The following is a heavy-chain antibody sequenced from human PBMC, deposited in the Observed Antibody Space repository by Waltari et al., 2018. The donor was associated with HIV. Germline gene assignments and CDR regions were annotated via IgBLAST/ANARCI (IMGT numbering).Heavy chain of an antibody. D-gene: IGHD3-22*01. Sequence: EVQLLESGGGLVQPGGSRRLSCAASGFAYVSYAMPWVRQSPGRGVGWVSAISGRGADSCYADSVTGRFSISRDNSKNTVYLQMNNLRAADTAIYYCAKAFSDNTAYYYDVWGRGTRVTVAS. CDR1: GFAYVSYA. CDR3: AKAFSDNTAYYYDV. CDR2: ISGRGADS. V-gene: IGHV3-23*01. J-gene: IGHJ4*02.